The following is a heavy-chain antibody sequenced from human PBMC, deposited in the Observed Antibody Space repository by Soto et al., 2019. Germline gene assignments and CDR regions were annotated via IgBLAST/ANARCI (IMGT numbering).Heavy chain of an antibody. Sequence: WTWIRQHPGEGLEWIGYIYYSGSTYYNPSLKSRVTISVDTSKNHFSLELSSVTAADTAVYFCARDGNVPAAFGMDVWGQGTTVTVSS. CDR2: IYYSGST. J-gene: IGHJ6*02. CDR3: ARDGNVPAAFGMDV. D-gene: IGHD2-2*01. V-gene: IGHV4-31*02.